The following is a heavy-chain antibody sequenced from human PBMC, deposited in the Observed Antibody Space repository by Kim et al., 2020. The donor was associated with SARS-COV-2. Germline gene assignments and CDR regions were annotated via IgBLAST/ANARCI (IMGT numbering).Heavy chain of an antibody. Sequence: GGSLRLSCAASGFTFSSYGMHWVRQAPGKGLEWVTVISYDGSNKYYVDSVKGRFTISRDNSKNTLYLQMNSLRAEDTAVYYCARDRLPYCGGDCHMFDYWGQGSLVTVSS. J-gene: IGHJ4*02. D-gene: IGHD2-21*02. V-gene: IGHV3-30*03. CDR2: ISYDGSNK. CDR3: ARDRLPYCGGDCHMFDY. CDR1: GFTFSSYG.